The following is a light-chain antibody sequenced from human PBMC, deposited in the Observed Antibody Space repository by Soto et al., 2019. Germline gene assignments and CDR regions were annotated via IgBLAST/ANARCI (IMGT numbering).Light chain of an antibody. CDR2: ATS. Sequence: LSQSPGTLSLSPGEGATLTCTTSQSINSDYLAWYQQKPGQAPRLLIYATSRRAPGSPDRISGSGSGTDFTLTISRLEPEDFAVYYCQQYGSTPLTFGGGTKVDIK. J-gene: IGKJ4*01. CDR3: QQYGSTPLT. V-gene: IGKV3-20*01. CDR1: QSINSDY.